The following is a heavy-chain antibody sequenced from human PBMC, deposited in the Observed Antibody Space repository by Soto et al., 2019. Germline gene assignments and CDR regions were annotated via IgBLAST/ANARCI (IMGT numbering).Heavy chain of an antibody. D-gene: IGHD2-21*02. Sequence: GGSLRLSCAASGFTFSSYAMSWVRQAPGRGLEWVSSISGSGGSKYYADSVKGRFTISRDNSKDTLYLQMNSLRVEDTAVYYCAKVMTATVSGNDYYYGMDVWGQGTTVTVSS. CDR3: AKVMTATVSGNDYYYGMDV. J-gene: IGHJ6*02. CDR2: ISGSGGSK. V-gene: IGHV3-23*01. CDR1: GFTFSSYA.